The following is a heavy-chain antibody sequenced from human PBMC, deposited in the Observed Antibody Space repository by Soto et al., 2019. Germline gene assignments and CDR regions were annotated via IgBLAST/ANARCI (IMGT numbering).Heavy chain of an antibody. CDR3: ARDQFVVVPAATGWFDP. Sequence: ASVKVSCKASGYTFTSYGISWVRQAPGQGLEWMGWISAYNGNTNYAQKLQGRVTMTTDTSTSTAYMELRSLRSDDTAVYYCARDQFVVVPAATGWFDPRGQGTLLTVSS. V-gene: IGHV1-18*01. CDR1: GYTFTSYG. CDR2: ISAYNGNT. J-gene: IGHJ5*02. D-gene: IGHD2-2*01.